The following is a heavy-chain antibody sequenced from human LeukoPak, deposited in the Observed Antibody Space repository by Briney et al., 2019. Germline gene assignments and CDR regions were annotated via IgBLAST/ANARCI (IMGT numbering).Heavy chain of an antibody. D-gene: IGHD2-15*01. V-gene: IGHV3-30*18. J-gene: IGHJ4*02. CDR3: AKRGYCSGGRCYSFHFDY. CDR1: GFTFSSHG. CDR2: MSYDGTNK. Sequence: GGSLRLSCAASGFTFSSHGMHWVRQAPGKGLEWVALMSYDGTNKVYADSVKGRFTISRDDSKNTLYLEMNNLRAEDTAVYYCAKRGYCSGGRCYSFHFDYWGQGTLVTVSS.